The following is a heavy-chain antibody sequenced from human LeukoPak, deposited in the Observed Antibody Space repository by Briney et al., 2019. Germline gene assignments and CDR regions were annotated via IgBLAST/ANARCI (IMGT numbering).Heavy chain of an antibody. Sequence: SQTLSLTCSVSGGSISSDSYHWTWIRQPAGKGLEWIGRVISSGTTNYNPSLKSRVTILVDTSKNQFSLKLNFVTAADTAEYYCARGGWFGELFFDHWGQGILVTVSS. CDR2: VISSGTT. D-gene: IGHD3-10*01. V-gene: IGHV4-61*02. J-gene: IGHJ4*02. CDR3: ARGGWFGELFFDH. CDR1: GGSISSDSYH.